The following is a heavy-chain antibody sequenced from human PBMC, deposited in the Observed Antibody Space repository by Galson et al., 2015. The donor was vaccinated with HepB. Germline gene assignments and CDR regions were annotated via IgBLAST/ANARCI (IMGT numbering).Heavy chain of an antibody. CDR2: IWNDGSRK. CDR3: VKTRAMAPRLPSLFDH. D-gene: IGHD5-24*01. V-gene: IGHV3-33*06. Sequence: SLRLSCAGTGFTFSRYAMHWVRHAPGKGLEWVTIIWNDGSRKLYGNSVRGRFTISRDNSKNTVYLQMNSLRVDDTAVYYCVKTRAMAPRLPSLFDHWGQGTLVTVSS. J-gene: IGHJ5*02. CDR1: GFTFSRYA.